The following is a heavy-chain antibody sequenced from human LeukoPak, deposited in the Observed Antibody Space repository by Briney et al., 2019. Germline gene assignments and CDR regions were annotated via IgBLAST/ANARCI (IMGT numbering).Heavy chain of an antibody. J-gene: IGHJ6*03. CDR1: GFTFSSYA. CDR3: ARGAWLVATITGHYYQYMDV. V-gene: IGHV4-34*01. Sequence: PGGSLRLSCAASGFTFSSYAMSWIRQPPGKGLEWIGEINHSGSTNYNPSLKSRVTISVDTSKNQFSLKLNSVTAADTAVYYCARGAWLVATITGHYYQYMDVWGKGTTVTVSS. CDR2: INHSGST. D-gene: IGHD5-12*01.